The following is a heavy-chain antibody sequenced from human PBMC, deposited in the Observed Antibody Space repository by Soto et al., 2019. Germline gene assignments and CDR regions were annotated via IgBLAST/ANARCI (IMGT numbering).Heavy chain of an antibody. J-gene: IGHJ5*02. D-gene: IGHD2-15*01. CDR2: MNPNSGNT. Sequence: ASVKVSCKASGYTFTRYDNNWVRQATGQRPEWKGWMNPNSGNTGYAQKFQGRVTMTRNTSISTAYMELSSLRSEDTAVYYCARGRRSSAQPRRNWFDPWGQGTLVTVSS. CDR1: GYTFTRYD. V-gene: IGHV1-8*01. CDR3: ARGRRSSAQPRRNWFDP.